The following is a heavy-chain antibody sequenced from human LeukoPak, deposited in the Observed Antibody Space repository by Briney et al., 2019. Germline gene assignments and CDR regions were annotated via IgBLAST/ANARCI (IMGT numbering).Heavy chain of an antibody. Sequence: GGSLRLSCAASGFTFSSYWMHWVRQAPGKGLVWVSRINSDGSSTSYADSVKGRFTISRDNAKNSLYLQMNSLRAEDTAVYYCARGKYQLLIYYYMDVWGKGTTVTISS. V-gene: IGHV3-74*01. CDR2: INSDGSST. J-gene: IGHJ6*03. CDR1: GFTFSSYW. CDR3: ARGKYQLLIYYYMDV. D-gene: IGHD2-2*01.